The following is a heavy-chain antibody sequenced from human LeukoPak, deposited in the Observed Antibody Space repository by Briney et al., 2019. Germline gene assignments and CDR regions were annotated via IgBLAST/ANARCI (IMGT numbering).Heavy chain of an antibody. CDR2: INPNSGGT. J-gene: IGHJ4*02. V-gene: IGHV1-2*04. CDR1: GYTFTGYY. CDR3: ARGGGAMYDILTGYYFYY. Sequence: ASVNVSCKASGYTFTGYYMHWVRQAPGQGLEWMGWINPNSGGTNYAQKFQGWVTMTRDTSISTAYMELSRLRSDDTAVYYCARGGGAMYDILTGYYFYYWGQGTLVTVSS. D-gene: IGHD3-9*01.